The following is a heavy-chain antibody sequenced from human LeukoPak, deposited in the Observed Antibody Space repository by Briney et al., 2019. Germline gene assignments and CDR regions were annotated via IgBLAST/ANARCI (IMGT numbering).Heavy chain of an antibody. J-gene: IGHJ3*02. Sequence: GGSLRLSCAASGFTFSSYWMHWVRQAPGKGLEWVANIKQDGSEKYYVDSVKGRFSISRDNARSSLHLQMNSLRAEDTAVYYCARDCGILRTDCGDALDIWGQGTMVTVSS. CDR2: IKQDGSEK. CDR3: ARDCGILRTDCGDALDI. V-gene: IGHV3-7*03. CDR1: GFTFSSYW. D-gene: IGHD2-21*01.